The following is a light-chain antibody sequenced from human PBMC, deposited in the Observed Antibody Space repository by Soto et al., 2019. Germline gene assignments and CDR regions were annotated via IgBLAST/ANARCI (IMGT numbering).Light chain of an antibody. CDR3: QQYGSSPIT. V-gene: IGKV3-20*01. J-gene: IGKJ5*01. CDR2: GAS. Sequence: ETVLTQSPATLSLSPGEGATLSCRASQRVSSFLAWYQQKPGQAPRLLIYGASSRATGIPDRFSGSGSGTDFTLTISRLEPEDFAVYYCQQYGSSPITFGQGTRLEIK. CDR1: QRVSSF.